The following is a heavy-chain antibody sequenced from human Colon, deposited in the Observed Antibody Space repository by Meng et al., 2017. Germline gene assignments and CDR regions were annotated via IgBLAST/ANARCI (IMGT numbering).Heavy chain of an antibody. Sequence: GESLKISCAASGIAVSFTYMTWVRQAPGKGLEWVSLIYGGGSTYYADSVKGRFTISRDNSNNTLYLQMNRLTSEDTAVYYCARARAGPLVRGVFDIWGQGTMVTVSS. D-gene: IGHD6-6*01. CDR1: GIAVSFTY. CDR3: ARARAGPLVRGVFDI. CDR2: IYGGGST. V-gene: IGHV3-66*02. J-gene: IGHJ3*02.